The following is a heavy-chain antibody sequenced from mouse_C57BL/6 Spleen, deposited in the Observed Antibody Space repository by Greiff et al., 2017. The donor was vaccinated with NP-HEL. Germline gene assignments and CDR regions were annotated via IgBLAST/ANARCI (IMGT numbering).Heavy chain of an antibody. Sequence: QVQLKQSGAELVKPGASVKLSCKASGYTFTSYWMQWVKQRPGQGLEWIGEIDPSDSYTNYNQKFKGKATLTVDTSSSTAYMQLSSLTSEASAVYYCARRGCSAMGYWGQGTSVTVSS. D-gene: IGHD1-1*01. CDR1: GYTFTSYW. V-gene: IGHV1-50*01. CDR2: IDPSDSYT. CDR3: ARRGCSAMGY. J-gene: IGHJ4*01.